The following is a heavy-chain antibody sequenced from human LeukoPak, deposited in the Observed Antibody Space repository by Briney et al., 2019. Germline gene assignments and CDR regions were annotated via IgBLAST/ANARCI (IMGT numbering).Heavy chain of an antibody. CDR1: GGSISIGSYY. CDR2: IYTSGST. V-gene: IGHV4-61*02. CDR3: ARDRTLPHYDILTGYPNWFDP. J-gene: IGHJ5*02. Sequence: SQTLSLTCTVSGGSISIGSYYWSWIRQPAGKGLEWIGRIYTSGSTNYNPSLKSRVTISVDTSKNQFSLKLSSVTAADTAVYYCARDRTLPHYDILTGYPNWFDPWGQGTLVTVSS. D-gene: IGHD3-9*01.